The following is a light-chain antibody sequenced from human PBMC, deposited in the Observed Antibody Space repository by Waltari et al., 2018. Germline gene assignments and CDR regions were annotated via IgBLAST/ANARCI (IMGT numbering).Light chain of an antibody. Sequence: SYDLTQPPSVSATPGHTASITCSGDTLGDRYVSWYQQKPGQSPLLVIYQDIKRPSGIPERFSGSNSGNTATLTISGTQAMDEADYYCQTWDSRTVVFGGGTKLTVL. V-gene: IGLV3-1*01. CDR1: TLGDRY. J-gene: IGLJ2*01. CDR2: QDI. CDR3: QTWDSRTVV.